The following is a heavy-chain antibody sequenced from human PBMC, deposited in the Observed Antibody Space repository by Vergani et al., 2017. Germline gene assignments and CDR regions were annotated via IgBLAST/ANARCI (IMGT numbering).Heavy chain of an antibody. Sequence: VQLVESGGGLVKPGGSLRLSCAASGFTFSDFSMSWVRQAPGKGLEWVAFIGSSGPYINYADSVKGRFIISRDNTNNSLFLQLRSLRAEDAAVYYCAKDPSLGKAGELFDYWGQGTLVTVSS. CDR3: AKDPSLGKAGELFDY. CDR2: IGSSGPYI. J-gene: IGHJ4*02. D-gene: IGHD1-26*01. V-gene: IGHV3-21*06. CDR1: GFTFSDFS.